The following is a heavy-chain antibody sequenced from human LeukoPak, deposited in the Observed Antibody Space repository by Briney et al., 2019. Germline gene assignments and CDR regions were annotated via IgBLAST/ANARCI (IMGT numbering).Heavy chain of an antibody. Sequence: AASVKVSCKASGYTFTVYYMHWVRQAPGQGLEWMGLINPNRGGTIYAQKFQGRVTMTRDTSIRTAYMELSRLRSDDTAVFYCGRADCSGGDCYSGYWGQGTLVSISS. CDR2: INPNRGGT. V-gene: IGHV1-2*02. CDR1: GYTFTVYY. J-gene: IGHJ4*02. D-gene: IGHD2-15*01. CDR3: GRADCSGGDCYSGY.